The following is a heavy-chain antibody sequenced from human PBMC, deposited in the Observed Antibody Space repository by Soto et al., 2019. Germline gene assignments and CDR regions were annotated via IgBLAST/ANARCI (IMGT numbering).Heavy chain of an antibody. CDR1: GGSISSYY. Sequence: QVQLQESGPGLVKPSETLSLTCTVSGGSISSYYWSWIGQPPGMGLEWIGYIYYSGSTNYNPSLRGRVNISVDTCNMLLSLLLRSVASEGSGVYCCARRCGGTLDYWGQGTLVTVSS. D-gene: IGHD2-15*01. CDR2: IYYSGST. V-gene: IGHV4-59*08. CDR3: ARRCGGTLDY. J-gene: IGHJ4*02.